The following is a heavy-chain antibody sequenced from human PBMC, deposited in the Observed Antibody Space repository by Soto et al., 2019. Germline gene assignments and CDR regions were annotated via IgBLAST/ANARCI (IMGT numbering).Heavy chain of an antibody. Sequence: VQLMQSGAEVKKPGSSVSVPCKTSGGTFSSYGVNWVRQAPGQGLEWMGGIIPILDTTNYAQKVQGRLTITADKSTSIAYMELSSLRSEDTAVYYCVRSRGYSYSYMGGGYYYAMDVWGQGTTVTVAS. CDR1: GGTFSSYG. J-gene: IGHJ6*02. V-gene: IGHV1-69*06. CDR3: VRSRGYSYSYMGGGYYYAMDV. D-gene: IGHD5-18*01. CDR2: IIPILDTT.